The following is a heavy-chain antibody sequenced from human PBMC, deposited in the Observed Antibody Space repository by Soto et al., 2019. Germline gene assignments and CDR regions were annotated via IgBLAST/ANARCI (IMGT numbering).Heavy chain of an antibody. J-gene: IGHJ5*02. Sequence: GASVKVSCKASGYTFTDYFIHWVRQAPGQGFEWMGWINPNSRGTNYAQKFQGRVTMTRDTSNNIAYMELRGLRSDDTAVYYCARVTLKAGNWFDPWGQGTLVTVSS. V-gene: IGHV1-2*02. CDR1: GYTFTDYF. CDR2: INPNSRGT. CDR3: ARVTLKAGNWFDP.